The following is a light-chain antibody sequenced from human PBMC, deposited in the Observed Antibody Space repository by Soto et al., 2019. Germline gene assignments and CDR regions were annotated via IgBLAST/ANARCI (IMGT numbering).Light chain of an antibody. CDR1: QSISTW. CDR3: QQYNSYPFT. V-gene: IGKV1-5*03. J-gene: IGKJ5*01. Sequence: DIQMTQSPSTLSASVGDRVTITCRASQSISTWLAWYQQKPGRAPKLLIYKASSLESGVPSRFSGSGSGTEFTLTISSLQPDDFATYYCQQYNSYPFTFGQGTRLEIK. CDR2: KAS.